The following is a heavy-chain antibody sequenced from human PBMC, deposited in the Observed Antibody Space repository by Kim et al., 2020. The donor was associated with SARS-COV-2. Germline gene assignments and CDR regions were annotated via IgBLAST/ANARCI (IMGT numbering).Heavy chain of an antibody. Sequence: GGSLRLSCAASGFTFTNAWMSWVRQAPGKGLEWVGRVKSKTDGGTSDYAAHVKGRFTISRDDSKDTLYLQMHSRKSEDTAVYYCNTGSPGTYYHMLTWPANFDYWGQRTLV. V-gene: IGHV3-15*01. CDR3: NTGSPGTYYHMLTWPANFDY. J-gene: IGHJ4*02. CDR2: VKSKTDGGTS. D-gene: IGHD3-9*01. CDR1: GFTFTNAW.